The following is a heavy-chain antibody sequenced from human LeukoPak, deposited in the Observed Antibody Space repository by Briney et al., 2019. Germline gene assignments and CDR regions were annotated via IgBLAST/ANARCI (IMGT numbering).Heavy chain of an antibody. J-gene: IGHJ4*02. CDR3: ARRGSGSHGADY. Sequence: SETLSLTCTVSGGSISSYYWSWIRQPPGKGLEWIGYIYYSGSTNYNPSLKSRVTISVDTSKNQFSLKLSSVTAADTAVYYCARRGSGSHGADYWGQGTLVTVSS. CDR2: IYYSGST. D-gene: IGHD1-26*01. V-gene: IGHV4-59*08. CDR1: GGSISSYY.